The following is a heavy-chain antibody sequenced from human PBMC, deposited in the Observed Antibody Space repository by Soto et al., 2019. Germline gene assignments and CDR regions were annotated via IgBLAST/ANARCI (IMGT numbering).Heavy chain of an antibody. V-gene: IGHV3-48*03. CDR2: ISGSGSTI. Sequence: GGSLRLSCEATGFTFSSHEMNWIRQTPGKRLEWIAKISGSGSTINCADSVKGRFTISRDNVQRTLHLQMDSLRVEDTGVYYCARGGVYWGRGTLVTVSS. J-gene: IGHJ1*01. D-gene: IGHD2-8*01. CDR3: ARGGVY. CDR1: GFTFSSHE.